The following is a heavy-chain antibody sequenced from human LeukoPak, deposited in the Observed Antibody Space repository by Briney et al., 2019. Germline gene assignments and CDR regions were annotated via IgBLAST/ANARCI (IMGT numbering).Heavy chain of an antibody. D-gene: IGHD6-13*01. Sequence: GGSLRLSCAASGFTVSTNYMSWVRQAPGKGLEWVSVIYSGDTTYYADSVKGRFTISRDNSKNTLYLQMNSLRAEDTAVYYCARDRGGSRSDCWGQGTLVTVSS. CDR1: GFTVSTNY. CDR3: ARDRGGSRSDC. CDR2: IYSGDTT. V-gene: IGHV3-66*01. J-gene: IGHJ4*02.